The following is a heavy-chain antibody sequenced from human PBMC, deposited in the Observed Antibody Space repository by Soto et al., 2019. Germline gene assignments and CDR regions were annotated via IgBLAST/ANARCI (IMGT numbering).Heavy chain of an antibody. J-gene: IGHJ3*02. CDR1: GFTFSSYW. D-gene: IGHD3-3*01. CDR3: ARKGTYYDFWSGPGGPEDAFDI. CDR2: IKQDGSEK. Sequence: GGSLRLSCAASGFTFSSYWMSWVRQAPGKGLEWVANIKQDGSEKYYVDSVKGRFTISRDNAKNSLYLQMNSLRAEDTAVYYCARKGTYYDFWSGPGGPEDAFDIWGQGTMVTVSS. V-gene: IGHV3-7*01.